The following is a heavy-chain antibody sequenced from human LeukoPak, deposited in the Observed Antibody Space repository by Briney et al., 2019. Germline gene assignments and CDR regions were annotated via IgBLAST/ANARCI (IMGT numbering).Heavy chain of an antibody. J-gene: IGHJ5*02. CDR1: GGSIRSYY. CDR2: IYYSGST. D-gene: IGHD6-13*01. CDR3: ARDSGIAAAGTHNWFDP. V-gene: IGHV4-59*01. Sequence: SETLSLTCTVSGGSIRSYYWSWIRQPPGKGLEWIGYIYYSGSTNYNPSLKSRVTISVDTSKNQFSLKLSSVTAADTAVYYCARDSGIAAAGTHNWFDPWGQGTLVTVSS.